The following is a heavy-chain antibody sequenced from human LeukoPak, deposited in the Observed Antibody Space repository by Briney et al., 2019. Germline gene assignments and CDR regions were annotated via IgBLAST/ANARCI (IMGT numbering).Heavy chain of an antibody. CDR1: GGSISSYY. CDR3: ARVGSGWSGGLDP. CDR2: IYYSGST. Sequence: SETLSLTCTVSGGSISSYYWSWIRQPPGKGLEWIGYIYYSGSTNYNPSLKSRVTISVDASKNQFSLKLSSVTAADTAVYYCARVGSGWSGGLDPWGLGTLVTVSS. V-gene: IGHV4-59*01. D-gene: IGHD6-19*01. J-gene: IGHJ5*02.